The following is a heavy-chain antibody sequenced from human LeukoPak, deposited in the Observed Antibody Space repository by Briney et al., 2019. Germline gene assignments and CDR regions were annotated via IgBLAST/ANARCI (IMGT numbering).Heavy chain of an antibody. D-gene: IGHD2-21*02. J-gene: IGHJ6*03. V-gene: IGHV1-2*02. CDR1: GYTFTAYD. CDR2: INLNSGST. Sequence: ASGKLCCYASGYTFTAYDTNWGRQAPGQGLGWRGGINLNSGSTNYAQKVQGRFTMTRDTSISTAYMELSRLRSDDTAVYYCASASVTQEYYYYYMDVWGKGTTVTVSS. CDR3: ASASVTQEYYYYYMDV.